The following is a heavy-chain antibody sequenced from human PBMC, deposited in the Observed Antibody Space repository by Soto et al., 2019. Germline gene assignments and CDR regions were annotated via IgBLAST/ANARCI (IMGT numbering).Heavy chain of an antibody. CDR2: ISAYNGNT. Sequence: QVQLVQSGAEVKKPGASVKVSCKASGYTFTSYGISWVRQAPGQGLEWMGWISAYNGNTNYAQKLQGRGTMTTDTSTSTAYMELRSLRSDDTAVYYCARARDIVVVVAATGEYYFDYWGQGTLVTVSS. CDR3: ARARDIVVVVAATGEYYFDY. V-gene: IGHV1-18*01. J-gene: IGHJ4*02. CDR1: GYTFTSYG. D-gene: IGHD2-15*01.